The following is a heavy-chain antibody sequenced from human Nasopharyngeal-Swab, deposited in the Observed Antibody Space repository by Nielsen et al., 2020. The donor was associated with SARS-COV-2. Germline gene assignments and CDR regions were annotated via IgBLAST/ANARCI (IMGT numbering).Heavy chain of an antibody. CDR3: ARIRVLTYYYYMDV. CDR2: IDWDDDK. Sequence: SGPTLVKPPQTLTLTCTFSGFSLSTSGMCVSWIRQPPGKALEWLALIDWDDDKYYNTSLKTRLTISKDTSKNQVVLTMTNMDPVDTATYYCARIRVLTYYYYMDVWGKGTTVTVSS. D-gene: IGHD6-13*01. CDR1: GFSLSTSGMC. V-gene: IGHV2-70*01. J-gene: IGHJ6*03.